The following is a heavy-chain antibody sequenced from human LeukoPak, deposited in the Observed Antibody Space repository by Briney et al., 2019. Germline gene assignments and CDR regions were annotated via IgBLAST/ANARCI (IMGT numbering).Heavy chain of an antibody. CDR1: GGSISSYY. D-gene: IGHD6-6*01. Sequence: SETLSLTCTVSGGSISSYYWSWIRQPPGKGLEWIGYIYYSGSTNYNPSLKSRVTISVDTSKNQFSLKLSSVTAADTAVYYCARQPPAGRECSSSNNYYYYGMDVWGQGTTVTVSS. J-gene: IGHJ6*02. CDR2: IYYSGST. CDR3: ARQPPAGRECSSSNNYYYYGMDV. V-gene: IGHV4-59*08.